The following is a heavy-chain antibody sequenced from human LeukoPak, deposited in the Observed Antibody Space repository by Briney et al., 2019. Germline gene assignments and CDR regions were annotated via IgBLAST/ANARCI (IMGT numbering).Heavy chain of an antibody. CDR1: GGTFSSYA. CDR3: ARHSRYYYGMDV. J-gene: IGHJ6*02. Sequence: ASVKVSCKASGGTFSSYAISWVRQAPGQGLEWMGGIIPIFGTANYAQKLQGRVTMTTDTSTSTAYLELRSLRSDDTAVYHCARHSRYYYGMDVWGQGTTVTVSS. V-gene: IGHV1-69*05. D-gene: IGHD5-18*01. CDR2: IIPIFGTA.